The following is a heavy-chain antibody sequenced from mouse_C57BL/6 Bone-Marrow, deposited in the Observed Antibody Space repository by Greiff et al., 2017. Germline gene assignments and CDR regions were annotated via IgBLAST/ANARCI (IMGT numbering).Heavy chain of an antibody. J-gene: IGHJ2*01. V-gene: IGHV14-4*01. CDR1: GFNITDDY. Sequence: VQLQQSGAELVRPGASVKLSCTASGFNITDDYMPWVKQRPEQGLEWIGWIDPVNGDTEYASKFQGKATITADTSANTAYLQLSSLTSEDTAVYYCTAVYYFDYWGQGTTLTVSA. CDR2: IDPVNGDT. CDR3: TAVYYFDY.